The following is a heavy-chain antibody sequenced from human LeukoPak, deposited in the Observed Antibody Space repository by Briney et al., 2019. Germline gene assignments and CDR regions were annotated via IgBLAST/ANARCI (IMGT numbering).Heavy chain of an antibody. CDR3: ARDRLGLAAAGTGYYYGMDV. J-gene: IGHJ6*02. D-gene: IGHD6-13*01. CDR2: ISGSGHNT. Sequence: PGGSLRLSCAASGFTFSNYAMSWVRQAPGKGLEWVSVISGSGHNTYYADSVKGRFTISRDNAKNSLYLQMNSLRAEDTAVYYCARDRLGLAAAGTGYYYGMDVWGQGTTVTVSS. V-gene: IGHV3-23*01. CDR1: GFTFSNYA.